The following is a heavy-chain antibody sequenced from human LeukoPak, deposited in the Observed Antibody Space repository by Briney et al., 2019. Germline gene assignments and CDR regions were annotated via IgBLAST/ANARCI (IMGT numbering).Heavy chain of an antibody. CDR1: GFTFSSYE. CDR2: ISSSGTTI. D-gene: IGHD1-26*01. V-gene: IGHV3-48*03. Sequence: GGSLRLPCAGSGFTFSSYEMNWVRQAPGKGLEWVSYISSSGTTIYYADSVKGRFTISRDNAKNSLYLQMNSLRAEDTAVYYCARDFVGAFDYWGQGTLVTVSS. CDR3: ARDFVGAFDY. J-gene: IGHJ4*02.